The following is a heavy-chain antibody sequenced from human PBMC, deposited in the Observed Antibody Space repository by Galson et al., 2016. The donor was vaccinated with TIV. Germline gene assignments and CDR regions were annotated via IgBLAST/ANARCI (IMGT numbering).Heavy chain of an antibody. V-gene: IGHV1-2*02. J-gene: IGHJ6*03. CDR1: GYTFTGYY. Sequence: SVKVSCKASGYTFTGYYIHWLRQAPGQGPAWMGWVNPESGDTKYAQEFKGRVTMTRDTSSGTAYMELSSLRLEDTAVYYCARVSRVGYSRSSDNYYYYMDVWGGGTTVTVAS. D-gene: IGHD6-6*01. CDR3: ARVSRVGYSRSSDNYYYYMDV. CDR2: VNPESGDT.